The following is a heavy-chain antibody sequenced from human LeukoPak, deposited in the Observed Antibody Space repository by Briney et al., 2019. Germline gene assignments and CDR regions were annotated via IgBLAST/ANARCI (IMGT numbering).Heavy chain of an antibody. D-gene: IGHD4-23*01. J-gene: IGHJ4*02. Sequence: SVKVSCKASGGTFSSYAISWVRQAPGQGLEWMGRIIPILGIANYAQKFQGRVTMTEDTSTDTAYMELSSLKSEDTAVYYCAISTTVVMGYWGQGTLVTVSS. CDR3: AISTTVVMGY. V-gene: IGHV1-69*04. CDR2: IIPILGIA. CDR1: GGTFSSYA.